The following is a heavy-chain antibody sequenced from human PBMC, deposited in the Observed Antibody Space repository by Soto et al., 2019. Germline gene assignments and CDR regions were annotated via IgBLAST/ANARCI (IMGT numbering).Heavy chain of an antibody. D-gene: IGHD4-17*01. CDR2: FDPEDGET. Sequence: QVQLVQSGAEVKKPGASVKVSCKVSGYTLTELSMHWVRQAPGKGLEWMGGFDPEDGETIYAQKFQGRVTMTEDTSTDTAYMELSSLRSEDTAVYYCATAVGRYGDYRNWFDPWGQGTLVTVSS. CDR1: GYTLTELS. V-gene: IGHV1-24*01. CDR3: ATAVGRYGDYRNWFDP. J-gene: IGHJ5*02.